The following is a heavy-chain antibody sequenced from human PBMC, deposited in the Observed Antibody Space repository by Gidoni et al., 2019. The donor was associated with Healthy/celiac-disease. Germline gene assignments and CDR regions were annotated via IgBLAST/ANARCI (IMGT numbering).Heavy chain of an antibody. Sequence: EVQLVESGGGLVQPGRSLRLSWSAVGFTFDDYAMHWVRQAPGKGLGWVSGISWNSGSIGYADSVKGRFTISRDNAKNSLYLQMNSLRAEDTALYYCAKDIGPYYGMDVWGQGTTVTVSS. J-gene: IGHJ6*02. CDR3: AKDIGPYYGMDV. CDR2: ISWNSGSI. V-gene: IGHV3-9*01. CDR1: GFTFDDYA.